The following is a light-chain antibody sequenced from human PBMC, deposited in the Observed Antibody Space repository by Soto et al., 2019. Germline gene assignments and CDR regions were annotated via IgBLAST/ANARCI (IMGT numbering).Light chain of an antibody. CDR1: QGINIF. CDR3: QQRNSYPRT. Sequence: DIQFTQSPSFLSASVGYRVTITCRASQGINIFLAWFQQKPGKAPNLLISAASTLQSGVPSRFSGSGSETEFTLTITSLQPEDSATYYCQQRNSYPRTFGQGTKVDIK. CDR2: AAS. V-gene: IGKV1-9*01. J-gene: IGKJ2*01.